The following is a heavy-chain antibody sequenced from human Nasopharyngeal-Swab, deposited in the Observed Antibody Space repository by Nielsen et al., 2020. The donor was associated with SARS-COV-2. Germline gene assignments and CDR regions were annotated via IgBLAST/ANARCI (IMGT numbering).Heavy chain of an antibody. V-gene: IGHV3-74*01. J-gene: IGHJ4*02. CDR1: GFTFSIYT. Sequence: GESLKISCAASGFTFSIYTMNWVRQAPGKGLVWVSSINDPGSSTNYADSVKGRFTISRDNAKNTLYLQMTSLRVEDTAVYYCARMGATYYVNVWGSFRYDYWGQGALVTVSS. CDR2: INDPGSST. D-gene: IGHD3-16*02. CDR3: ARMGATYYVNVWGSFRYDY.